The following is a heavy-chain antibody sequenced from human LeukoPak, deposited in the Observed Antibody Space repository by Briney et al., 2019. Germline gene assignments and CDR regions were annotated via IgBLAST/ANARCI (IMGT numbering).Heavy chain of an antibody. CDR2: IKQDGSEK. CDR3: ARDSGPPNTYYDFWSGYPYNGMDV. CDR1: GFTFSRYW. D-gene: IGHD3-3*01. V-gene: IGHV3-7*01. Sequence: GGSLRLSCAASGFTFSRYWMSWVRQAPGKGLEWVANIKQDGSEKYYVDSVKGRFTISRDNAKNSLYLQMNSLRAEDTAVYYCARDSGPPNTYYDFWSGYPYNGMDVWGQGTTVTVSS. J-gene: IGHJ6*02.